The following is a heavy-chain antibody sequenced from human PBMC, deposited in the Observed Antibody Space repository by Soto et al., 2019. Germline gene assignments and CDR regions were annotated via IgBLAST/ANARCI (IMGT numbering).Heavy chain of an antibody. J-gene: IGHJ4*02. V-gene: IGHV1-69*12. D-gene: IGHD6-13*01. CDR3: ARGGSSSDY. Sequence: QVQLVQSGAEVKKPGSSVKVSCKAFGGTFSTYAVSWVRQAPGQGLEWVGGIIPSTGSTNHAQKFQGRVTITADESTRTVYMELTSLRSDDTVVYYCARGGSSSDYWGQGTLVTASS. CDR2: IIPSTGST. CDR1: GGTFSTYA.